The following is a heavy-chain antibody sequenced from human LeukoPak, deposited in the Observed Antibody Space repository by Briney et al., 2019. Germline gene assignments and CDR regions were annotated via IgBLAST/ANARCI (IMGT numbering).Heavy chain of an antibody. V-gene: IGHV3-23*01. CDR1: GFTFSSYA. CDR2: ISGSGGST. J-gene: IGHJ4*02. CDR3: ANGRESFDY. Sequence: GGSLRLSCAASGFTFSSYAMSWVRQAPGKGLEWVSAISGSGGSTYYADSVKGRFTISRDDSKNTLYLQMNSLRAEDTAVYYRANGRESFDYWGQGTLVTVSS.